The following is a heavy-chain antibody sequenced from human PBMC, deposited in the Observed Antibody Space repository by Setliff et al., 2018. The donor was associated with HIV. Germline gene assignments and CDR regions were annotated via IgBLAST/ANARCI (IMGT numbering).Heavy chain of an antibody. CDR3: ARVSITMIVVP. D-gene: IGHD3-22*01. J-gene: IGHJ5*02. CDR1: GFTFSSYA. CDR2: ISYDGSNK. Sequence: GGSLRLSCAASGFTFSSYAMHWVRQAPGKGLEWVAVISYDGSNKYYADSVKGRLTISRDNSKNTLYLQMNSLRAEDTAVYYCARVSITMIVVPWGQGTLVTVSS. V-gene: IGHV3-30-3*01.